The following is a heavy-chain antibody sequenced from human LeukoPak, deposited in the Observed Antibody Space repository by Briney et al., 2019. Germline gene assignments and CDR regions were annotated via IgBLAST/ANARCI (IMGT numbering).Heavy chain of an antibody. V-gene: IGHV3-73*01. D-gene: IGHD6-19*01. J-gene: IGHJ5*02. CDR3: TTLTGYSSGWHNWFDP. Sequence: GGSLRLSCAASGFTFSGSAMHWVRQASGKGLEWVGRMRSKANSYATAYAASVKGRFTISRDDSKNTAYRQMNSLKTEDTAVYYCTTLTGYSSGWHNWFDPWGQGTLVTVSS. CDR1: GFTFSGSA. CDR2: MRSKANSYAT.